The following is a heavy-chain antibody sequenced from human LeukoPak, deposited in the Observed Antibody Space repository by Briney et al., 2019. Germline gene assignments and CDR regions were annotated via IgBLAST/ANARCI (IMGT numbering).Heavy chain of an antibody. D-gene: IGHD6-13*01. CDR1: GFTFSNAW. CDR3: VRPKTSSWHRDAFDI. V-gene: IGHV3-15*01. Sequence: PGGSLRLSCAASGFTFSNAWMSWVRQAPGKGLEWVGRIKSKTDGGTTDYAAPVKGRFTISRDDSKNTLYLQMNSLKAEDTAIYYCVRPKTSSWHRDAFDIWGRGTMVTVSS. J-gene: IGHJ3*02. CDR2: IKSKTDGGTT.